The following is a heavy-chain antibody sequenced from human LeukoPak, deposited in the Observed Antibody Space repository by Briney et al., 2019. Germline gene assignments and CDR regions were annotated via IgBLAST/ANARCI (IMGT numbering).Heavy chain of an antibody. CDR2: INHSGST. CDR3: ARVRQLVGIYYYYYYMGV. V-gene: IGHV4-34*01. Sequence: SETLSLTCAVYGGSFSGYYWSWIRQPPGKGLEWIGEINHSGSTNYNPSLKSRVTISVDTSKNQFSLKLSSVTAADTAVYYCARVRQLVGIYYYYYYMGVWGKGTTVTVSS. J-gene: IGHJ6*03. CDR1: GGSFSGYY. D-gene: IGHD6-6*01.